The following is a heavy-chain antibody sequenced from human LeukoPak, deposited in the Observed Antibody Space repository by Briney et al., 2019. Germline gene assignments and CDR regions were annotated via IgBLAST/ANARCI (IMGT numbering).Heavy chain of an antibody. CDR3: ARDGAPITFGGVIGPAFAY. Sequence: GASVKVSCKAFGYTFTDHYMHWVRQAPGQGLEWMGIINPSGGSTSYAQKFQGRVTMTRDTSTSTIYMELSSLRSEDTAVYYCARDGAPITFGGVIGPAFAYWGQGTLVTVSS. CDR2: INPSGGST. J-gene: IGHJ4*02. D-gene: IGHD3-16*02. V-gene: IGHV1-46*01. CDR1: GYTFTDHY.